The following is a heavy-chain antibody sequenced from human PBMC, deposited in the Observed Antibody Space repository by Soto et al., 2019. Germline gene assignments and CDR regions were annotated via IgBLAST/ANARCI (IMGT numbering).Heavy chain of an antibody. D-gene: IGHD2-8*02. CDR2: MNSDGSTT. V-gene: IGHV3-74*01. CDR1: GFTFGNYW. Sequence: GGSLRLSCAASGFTFGNYWMHWVRQAPGKGLEWVSRMNSDGSTTNYADSVKGRFTISRDRSKNTVYLQMNSLTAGDTAVYYCAKATATGGGAFDICGQGTMVTVSS. CDR3: AKATATGGGAFDI. J-gene: IGHJ3*02.